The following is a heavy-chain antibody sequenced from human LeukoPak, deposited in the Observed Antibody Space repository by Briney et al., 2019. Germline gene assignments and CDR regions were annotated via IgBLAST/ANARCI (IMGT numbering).Heavy chain of an antibody. CDR1: GYTFTSYY. Sequence: ASVKVSCKASGYTFTSYYMHWVRQAPGQGLEWMGIINPSGGSTSYAQKFQGRVTMTRDTSTSTVYMELSSLRSEDTAVYYCARSTNCSSTSCYGASRYYYGMDVWGQGTTVTVSS. CDR3: ARSTNCSSTSCYGASRYYYGMDV. J-gene: IGHJ6*02. D-gene: IGHD2-2*01. V-gene: IGHV1-46*01. CDR2: INPSGGST.